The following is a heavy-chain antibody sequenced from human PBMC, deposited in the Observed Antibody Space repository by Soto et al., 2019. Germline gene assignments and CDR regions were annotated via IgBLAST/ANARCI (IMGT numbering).Heavy chain of an antibody. CDR2: IYHAGSP. D-gene: IGHD3-10*01. CDR3: ARASSFRGDFDI. Sequence: SETLSLTCAVSGGSIRSSSWWTWLRQSPGKGLEWIGEIYHAGSPNYNPSFQSRVTISADTSKNFFSLRLTSVTAADTAMYYCARASSFRGDFDIWGHGTAVTVSS. J-gene: IGHJ3*02. V-gene: IGHV4-4*02. CDR1: GGSIRSSSW.